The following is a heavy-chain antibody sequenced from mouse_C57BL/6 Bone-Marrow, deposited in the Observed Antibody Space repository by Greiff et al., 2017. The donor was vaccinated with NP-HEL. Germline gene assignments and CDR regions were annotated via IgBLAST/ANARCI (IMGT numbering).Heavy chain of an antibody. CDR2: ISDGGSYT. CDR3: ARDRGAYDGYPQFAY. CDR1: GFTFSSYA. Sequence: EVKVVESGGGLVKPGGSLKLSCAASGFTFSSYAMSWVRQTPEKRLEWVATISDGGSYTYYPDNVKGRFTISRDNAKNNLYLQMSHLKSEDTAMYYCARDRGAYDGYPQFAYWGQGTLVTVSA. J-gene: IGHJ3*01. D-gene: IGHD2-3*01. V-gene: IGHV5-4*01.